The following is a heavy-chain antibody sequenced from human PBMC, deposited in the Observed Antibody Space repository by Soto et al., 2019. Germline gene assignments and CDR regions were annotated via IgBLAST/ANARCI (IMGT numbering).Heavy chain of an antibody. CDR1: GGTFSSYA. Sequence: SVKVSCKASGGTFSSYAISWVRQAPGQGLEWMGGIIPIFGTANYAQKFQGRVTITADESASTAYMELSSLRSEDTAVYYCARNLMDYDILTGYYMAYYFDDWGQGTLVTVSS. CDR2: IIPIFGTA. D-gene: IGHD3-9*01. CDR3: ARNLMDYDILTGYYMAYYFDD. V-gene: IGHV1-69*13. J-gene: IGHJ4*02.